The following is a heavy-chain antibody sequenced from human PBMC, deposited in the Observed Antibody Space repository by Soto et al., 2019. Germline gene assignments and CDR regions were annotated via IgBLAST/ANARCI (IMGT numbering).Heavy chain of an antibody. Sequence: GSLRLSCAASGFTFVSYWMHCFLQSPVKVLVWVSRINSDGRSSSYTDSVKGRFTISRDNAKNTLYLEMNTLRAEDTAVYYCTRSIGSFDAFDIWGPGTMVTVSS. V-gene: IGHV3-74*03. CDR1: GFTFVSYW. D-gene: IGHD1-26*01. CDR2: INSDGRSS. J-gene: IGHJ3*02. CDR3: TRSIGSFDAFDI.